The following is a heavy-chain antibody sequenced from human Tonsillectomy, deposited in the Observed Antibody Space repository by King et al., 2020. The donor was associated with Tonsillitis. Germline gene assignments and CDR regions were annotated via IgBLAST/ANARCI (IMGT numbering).Heavy chain of an antibody. CDR3: ASGDFWSGYYSY. V-gene: IGHV3-48*03. CDR1: GFTLSNYE. Sequence: VQLVESGGGLVQPGGSLRLSCAASGFTLSNYETNWVRQAPGKGLEWVSYISSSGNTIHYADSVKGRFTISRENAKSSLYLQMNSLEAEDTAVYYCASGDFWSGYYSYWGQGTLVTVSS. CDR2: ISSSGNTI. J-gene: IGHJ4*02. D-gene: IGHD3-3*01.